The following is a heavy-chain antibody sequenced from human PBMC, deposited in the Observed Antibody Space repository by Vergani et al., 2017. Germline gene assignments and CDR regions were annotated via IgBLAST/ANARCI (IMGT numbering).Heavy chain of an antibody. V-gene: IGHV4-30-4*01. CDR3: ARDPPXRGYSGYDKRGGSYYFDY. CDR2: IYYSGST. CDR1: GGSISSGDYY. J-gene: IGHJ4*02. D-gene: IGHD5-12*01. Sequence: QVQLQESGPGLVKPSQTLSLTCTVSGGSISSGDYYWSWIRQPPGKGLEWIGYIYYSGSTYYNPSLKSRVTISVDTSNNQFSLKLSSVTAADTAVYYCARDPPXRGYSGYDKRGGSYYFDYGGQGTLVTVSS.